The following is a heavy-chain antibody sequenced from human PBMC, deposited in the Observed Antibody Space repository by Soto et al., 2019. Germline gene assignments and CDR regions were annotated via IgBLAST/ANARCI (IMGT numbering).Heavy chain of an antibody. V-gene: IGHV3-23*01. J-gene: IGHJ4*02. CDR1: GFTFSTYA. CDR2: VSASGLNT. D-gene: IGHD1-7*01. Sequence: EVQLLESGGKLVQPGGSLTLSCAASGFTFSTYAMAWVRQAPGKGLEWVSGVSASGLNTDYADPVKGRFYISRDNSKNTGSLHMNSLRGGDTGLYFCGKGPPRRNSWFFFGYWGQGTPVTVSS. CDR3: GKGPPRRNSWFFFGY.